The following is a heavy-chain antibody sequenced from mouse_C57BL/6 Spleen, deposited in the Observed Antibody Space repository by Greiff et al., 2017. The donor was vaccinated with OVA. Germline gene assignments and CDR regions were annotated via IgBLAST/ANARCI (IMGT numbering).Heavy chain of an antibody. V-gene: IGHV8-8*01. D-gene: IGHD1-1*01. CDR3: SRIEYYGSSFSSYWYFDV. CDR1: GFSLSTFGMG. Sequence: QVTLKECGPGILQPSQTLSLTCSFSGFSLSTFGMGVGWIRQPSGKGLEWLAHIWWDDDKYYNPALKSRLTISKDTSKNQVFLKIANVDTADTATYYCSRIEYYGSSFSSYWYFDVWGTGTTVNVSS. J-gene: IGHJ1*03. CDR2: IWWDDDK.